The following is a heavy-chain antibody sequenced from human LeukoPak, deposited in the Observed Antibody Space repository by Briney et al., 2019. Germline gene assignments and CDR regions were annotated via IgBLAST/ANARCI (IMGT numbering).Heavy chain of an antibody. V-gene: IGHV4-34*01. CDR1: GGSFSGYY. J-gene: IGHJ4*02. D-gene: IGHD2-15*01. CDR2: INHSGST. CDR3: AIRRYCSGGSCYSLGMDY. Sequence: KPSETLSLTRAVYGGSFSGYYWSWIRQPPGKGLEGVGEINHSGSTNYNPSLKSRVTISVDTSKNQFSLKLSSVTAADTAVYYCAIRRYCSGGSCYSLGMDYWGQGTLVTVSS.